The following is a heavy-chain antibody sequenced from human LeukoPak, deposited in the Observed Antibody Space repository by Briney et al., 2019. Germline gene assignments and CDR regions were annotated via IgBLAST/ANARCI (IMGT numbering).Heavy chain of an antibody. J-gene: IGHJ4*02. CDR1: GITVSSDY. CDR2: IYRAGST. D-gene: IGHD3-10*01. CDR3: ARMGLWFGELLGRRDF. Sequence: PGGSLRPSCAASGITVSSDYMSGVRQAPGKGLGGVSIYRAGSTHYANFVKGRFTISRDNSKNTVDLQMNSLTTEDTAVYYCARMGLWFGELLGRRDFWGQGTLVTVSS. V-gene: IGHV3-66*01.